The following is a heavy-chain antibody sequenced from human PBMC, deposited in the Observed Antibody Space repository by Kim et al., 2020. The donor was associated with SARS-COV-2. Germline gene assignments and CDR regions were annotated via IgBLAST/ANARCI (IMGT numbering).Heavy chain of an antibody. CDR3: ARGRGGFWY. J-gene: IGHJ4*02. CDR2: INHSGST. CDR1: GGSFSGYY. Sequence: SETLSLTCAVYGGSFSGYYWSWIRQPPGKGLEWIGEINHSGSTNYNPSLKSRVTISVDTSKNQFSLKLSSVTAADTAVYYCARGRGGFWYWGQGTLVTVSS. D-gene: IGHD3-10*01. V-gene: IGHV4-34*01.